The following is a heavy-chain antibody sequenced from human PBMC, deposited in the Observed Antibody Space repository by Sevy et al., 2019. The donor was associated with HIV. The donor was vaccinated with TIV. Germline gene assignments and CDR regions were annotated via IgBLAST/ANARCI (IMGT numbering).Heavy chain of an antibody. V-gene: IGHV1-69*13. CDR1: GGTFSSYD. J-gene: IGHJ6*02. Sequence: ASVKVSCKASGGTFSSYDINWVRQAPGQGLEWVGQIIPIFGTSSYAHNFQGRVTITADESTSTAYMDLSSPRSEDTAVYYCARGGGAVDHGMDVWGQGTTVTVSS. D-gene: IGHD2-21*01. CDR3: ARGGGAVDHGMDV. CDR2: IIPIFGTS.